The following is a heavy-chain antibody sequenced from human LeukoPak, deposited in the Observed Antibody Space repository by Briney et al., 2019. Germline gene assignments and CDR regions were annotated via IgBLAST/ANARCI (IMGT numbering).Heavy chain of an antibody. J-gene: IGHJ4*02. Sequence: PGRSLRLSCAASGFTFSSYAMHWVRQAPGKGLEWVAVISYDGSNKYYADSVKGRFTISRDNSKNTLYLQMNSLRAEDTAVYYCARGGAAPDYWGQGTLVTVSS. V-gene: IGHV3-30-3*01. CDR3: ARGGAAPDY. CDR2: ISYDGSNK. D-gene: IGHD6-6*01. CDR1: GFTFSSYA.